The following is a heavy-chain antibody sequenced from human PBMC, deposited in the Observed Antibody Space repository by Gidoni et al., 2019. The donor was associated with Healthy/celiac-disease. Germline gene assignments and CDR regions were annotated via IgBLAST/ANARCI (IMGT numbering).Heavy chain of an antibody. V-gene: IGHV4-39*02. CDR1: GGPISSSRYY. CDR2: IYYSGST. J-gene: IGHJ5*02. CDR3: ARETPPALPYSNYLWFDP. Sequence: QLQLQESGPALAKPSETLSLTSTASGGPISSSRYYWGWFRQPPGKGLEWIGSIYYSGSTYYNPSLKSRVTISVDTSKDQFSLKLSSVTAADTAVYYCARETPPALPYSNYLWFDPWGQGTLVTVSS. D-gene: IGHD4-4*01.